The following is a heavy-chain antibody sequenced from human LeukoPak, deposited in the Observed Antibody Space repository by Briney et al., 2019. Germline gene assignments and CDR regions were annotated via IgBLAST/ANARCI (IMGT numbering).Heavy chain of an antibody. CDR2: VYLGGIT. D-gene: IGHD2-21*01. CDR1: GVSFNYYY. J-gene: IGHJ4*02. CDR3: ARDHCDDAACYPFDR. Sequence: SETLSLTCNVSGVSFNYYYWSWIRQPAGKGLEWIGRVYLGGITNYNRSLESRVMISLGKANIQFSLRRSSVAAADTSTYYCARDHCDDAACYPFDRWGQGTLVTV. V-gene: IGHV4-4*07.